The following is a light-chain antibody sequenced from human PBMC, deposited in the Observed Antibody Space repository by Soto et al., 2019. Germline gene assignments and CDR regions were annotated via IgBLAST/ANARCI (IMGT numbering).Light chain of an antibody. Sequence: EIVLTQSPATLSLSPGERATLSCRASQSVTTFLAWYQQKPGQAPRLLISDASDRATGIPARFSGSGSGTDFTLTISSLESEDFAVYYCQQRSNWPWTFGQGTKEEI. CDR2: DAS. V-gene: IGKV3-11*01. J-gene: IGKJ1*01. CDR1: QSVTTF. CDR3: QQRSNWPWT.